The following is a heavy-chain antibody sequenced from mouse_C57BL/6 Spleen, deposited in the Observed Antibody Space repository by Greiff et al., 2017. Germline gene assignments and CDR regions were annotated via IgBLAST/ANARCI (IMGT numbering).Heavy chain of an antibody. CDR1: GFTFSDYG. CDR3: ARPVGLPFAY. CDR2: ISSGSRTI. J-gene: IGHJ3*01. D-gene: IGHD2-4*01. Sequence: EVKLVESGGGLVKPGGSLKFSCAASGFTFSDYGMHWVRQAPEKGLEWVAYISSGSRTIYYAGTVKGRFTISRDNAKNTLFLQMTRLRSEDTAMYYGARPVGLPFAYWGQGTLVTVSA. V-gene: IGHV5-17*01.